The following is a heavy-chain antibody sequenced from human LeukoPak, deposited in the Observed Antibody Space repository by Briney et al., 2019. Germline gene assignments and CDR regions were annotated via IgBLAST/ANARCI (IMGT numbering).Heavy chain of an antibody. CDR2: IYHSGNT. V-gene: IGHV4-31*03. J-gene: IGHJ6*03. Sequence: SQTLSLTCTVSGDSISSGGNYWSWIRQRPGQGLEWIGCIYHSGNTYYNPSLKSRLTMSVDTSKNQFSLKLSSVTAADTAVYYCARLVVVPAAIQDYYYYYMDVWGKGTTVTVSS. D-gene: IGHD2-2*01. CDR1: GDSISSGGNY. CDR3: ARLVVVPAAIQDYYYYYMDV.